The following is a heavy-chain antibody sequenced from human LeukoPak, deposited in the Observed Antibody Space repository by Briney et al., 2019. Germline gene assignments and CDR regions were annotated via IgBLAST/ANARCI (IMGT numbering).Heavy chain of an antibody. CDR1: GFTFDDYA. J-gene: IGHJ4*02. Sequence: SLRLSCAASGFTFDDYALHWVRQAPGKGLEWVSGISWNSGSIDYADSVKGRFTISRDNAKNSLFLQMNSLRAEDTALYYCAKAQGGAAVGYYFDYWGKGTLVTVSS. CDR3: AKAQGGAAVGYYFDY. D-gene: IGHD1-26*01. V-gene: IGHV3-9*01. CDR2: ISWNSGSI.